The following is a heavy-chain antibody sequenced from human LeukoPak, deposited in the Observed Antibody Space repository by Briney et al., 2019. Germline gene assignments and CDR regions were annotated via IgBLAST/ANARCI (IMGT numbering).Heavy chain of an antibody. CDR1: GFTSSSYW. CDR3: ARGVGGDWFPDN. CDR2: MNPDGSIR. Sequence: GGSLRLSCAVSGFTSSSYWMSWVRQAPGKGLEWVANMNPDGSIRYYVASVKGRFTISRDNAMNPLHLQMNSLKAEDTAVYYCARGVGGDWFPDNWGQGTLVTVSS. J-gene: IGHJ4*02. V-gene: IGHV3-7*01. D-gene: IGHD3/OR15-3a*01.